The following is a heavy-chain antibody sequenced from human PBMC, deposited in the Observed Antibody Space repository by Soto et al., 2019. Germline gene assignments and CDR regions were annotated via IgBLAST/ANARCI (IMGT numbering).Heavy chain of an antibody. J-gene: IGHJ3*02. D-gene: IGHD3-3*01. CDR2: MNPNTGNS. V-gene: IGHV1-8*01. CDR3: AAAYYDFWSGQDAFDI. Sequence: ASVKVSCKASGYTFTSYDIYWVRQATGQGLEWMGWMNPNTGNSGYAQKFQGRVTMTSDTSISTAHMELSSLRSEDTAVYYCAAAYYDFWSGQDAFDIWGQGTMVTVSS. CDR1: GYTFTSYD.